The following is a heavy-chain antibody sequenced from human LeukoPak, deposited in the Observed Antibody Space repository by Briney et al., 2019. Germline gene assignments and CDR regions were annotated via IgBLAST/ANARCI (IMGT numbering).Heavy chain of an antibody. Sequence: SETLSLTCTVSGGSISSYYWSWIRQPPGKGLEWIGRIYTSGSTNYNPSLKSRVTISVDTSKNQSSLKLSSVTAADTAVYYCARETRGAYYYYMDVWGKGTTVTVSS. D-gene: IGHD3-10*01. J-gene: IGHJ6*03. CDR3: ARETRGAYYYYMDV. CDR1: GGSISSYY. CDR2: IYTSGST. V-gene: IGHV4-4*08.